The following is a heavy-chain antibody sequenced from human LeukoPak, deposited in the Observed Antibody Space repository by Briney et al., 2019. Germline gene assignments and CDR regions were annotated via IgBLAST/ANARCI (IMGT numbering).Heavy chain of an antibody. V-gene: IGHV1-46*01. CDR3: ARDRWHDYGDY. CDR1: GYTFTSYY. CDR2: INPSGGST. Sequence: ASVKVSCKASGYTFTSYYMHWVRQAPGQGLEWMGIINPSGGSTSYAQKFQGRVTMTRDMSTSTVYMELSSLRSEDTAVYYWARDRWHDYGDYWGQGTLVSVSS. J-gene: IGHJ4*02. D-gene: IGHD4-17*01.